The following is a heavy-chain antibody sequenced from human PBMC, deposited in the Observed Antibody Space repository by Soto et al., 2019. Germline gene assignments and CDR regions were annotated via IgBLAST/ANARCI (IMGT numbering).Heavy chain of an antibody. CDR2: ISYDGSNK. CDR1: GFTFSSYA. Sequence: GGSLRLSCAASGFTFSSYAMHWVRQAPGKGLEWVAVISYDGSNKYYADSVKGRFTISRDNSKNTLYLQMNSLRAEDTAVYYCARENYYDSSGYFGRYFQHWGQGTLVTVSS. CDR3: ARENYYDSSGYFGRYFQH. J-gene: IGHJ1*01. V-gene: IGHV3-30-3*01. D-gene: IGHD3-22*01.